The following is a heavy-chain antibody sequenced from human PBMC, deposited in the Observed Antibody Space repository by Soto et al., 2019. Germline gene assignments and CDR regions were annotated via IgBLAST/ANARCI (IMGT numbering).Heavy chain of an antibody. J-gene: IGHJ6*03. CDR2: IYYSGST. V-gene: IGHV4-59*08. Sequence: SETLSLTCTVSGGSISSYYWSWIRQPPGKGLEWIGYIYYSGSTNYNPSLKSRVTISVDTSKNQFSLKLSSVTAADTAVYYCARHFVRRLCYRNYYYYYMDVCGKRSTVPVS. CDR3: ARHFVRRLCYRNYYYYYMDV. CDR1: GGSISSYY. D-gene: IGHD3-16*02.